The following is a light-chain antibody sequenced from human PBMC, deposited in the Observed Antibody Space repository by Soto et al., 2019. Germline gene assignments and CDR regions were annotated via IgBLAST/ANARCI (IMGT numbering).Light chain of an antibody. CDR1: QYISSNY. J-gene: IGKJ4*01. V-gene: IGKV3-20*01. Sequence: EVVLTLSPGTLSLSPGERATLSCRASQYISSNYLAWYQQKPGRAPRLLIFGAFNRAPGVPDRFSGSASGTDFALTISGLEPEDFAVYYCQQYDTSPLTFGGGTKV. CDR3: QQYDTSPLT. CDR2: GAF.